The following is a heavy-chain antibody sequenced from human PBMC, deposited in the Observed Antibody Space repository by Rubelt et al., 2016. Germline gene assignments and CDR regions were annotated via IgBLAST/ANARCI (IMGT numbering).Heavy chain of an antibody. V-gene: IGHV1-69*04. Sequence: QVQLVQSGAEVKKPGSSVKVSCKASGGTFSSYAISWVRQAPGQGLEWMGRIIPILGIANYGEKVQGRVTITADKSTSTAYMELSSLRSEDTAVYYCAILQYSSGWYSDYWGQGTLVTVSS. CDR2: IIPILGIA. CDR1: GGTFSSYA. CDR3: AILQYSSGWYSDY. D-gene: IGHD6-19*01. J-gene: IGHJ4*02.